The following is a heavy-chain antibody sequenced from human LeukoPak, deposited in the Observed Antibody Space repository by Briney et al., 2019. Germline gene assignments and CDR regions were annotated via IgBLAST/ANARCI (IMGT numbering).Heavy chain of an antibody. CDR2: IYYSGST. V-gene: IGHV4-59*12. J-gene: IGHJ4*02. D-gene: IGHD1-14*01. Sequence: SETLPLTCTVSGGSISSYYWSWIRQPPGKGLEWIGYIYYSGSTNYNPSLKSRVTISVDTSKNQFSLKLSSVTAADTAVYYCARDSYPEIDYWGQGTLVTVSS. CDR3: ARDSYPEIDY. CDR1: GGSISSYY.